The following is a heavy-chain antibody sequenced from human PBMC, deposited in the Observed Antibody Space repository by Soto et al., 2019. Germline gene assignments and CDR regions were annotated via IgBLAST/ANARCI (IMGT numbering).Heavy chain of an antibody. CDR2: IYYSGST. CDR1: GGSISSGGYY. D-gene: IGHD2-2*01. V-gene: IGHV4-31*03. CDR3: AGLVVPAAGFDP. Sequence: SETLSLTCTVSGGSISSGGYYWSWIRQHPGKGLEWIGYIYYSGSTYYNLSLKSRVTISVDTSKNQFSLKLSSVTAADTAVYYCAGLVVPAAGFDPCGQGTLVTVSS. J-gene: IGHJ5*02.